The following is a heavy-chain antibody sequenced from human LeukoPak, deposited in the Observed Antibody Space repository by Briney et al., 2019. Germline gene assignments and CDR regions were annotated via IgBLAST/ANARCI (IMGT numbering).Heavy chain of an antibody. D-gene: IGHD3-22*01. V-gene: IGHV1-2*02. CDR1: GYTFTDHH. Sequence: ASVKVSCKASGYTFTDHHMHWVRQAPGQGLEWMGWINPKSGGTNYAQKFQGRVTMSRDTSISTTYVELSSLRSDDTAVYYCARLGAFVLYYDSSGYFDSWGQGTLVTVSS. CDR2: INPKSGGT. CDR3: ARLGAFVLYYDSSGYFDS. J-gene: IGHJ4*02.